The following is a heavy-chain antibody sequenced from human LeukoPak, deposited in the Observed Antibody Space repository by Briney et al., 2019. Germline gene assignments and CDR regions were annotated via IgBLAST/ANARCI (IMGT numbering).Heavy chain of an antibody. CDR1: GGSFSGYY. Sequence: SDTLSLTCAVYGGSFSGYYWSWIRQPPGKGLEWIGEINHSGSTNYNPSLKSRVTISVDTSKNQFSLKLSSVTAADTAVYYCARAPPRHDYYYYYYMDVWGKGTTVTVSS. J-gene: IGHJ6*03. V-gene: IGHV4-34*01. CDR3: ARAPPRHDYYYYYYMDV. CDR2: INHSGST.